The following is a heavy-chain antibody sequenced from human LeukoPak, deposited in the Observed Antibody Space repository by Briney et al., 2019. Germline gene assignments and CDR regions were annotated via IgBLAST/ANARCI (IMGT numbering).Heavy chain of an antibody. J-gene: IGHJ4*02. Sequence: ASVKVSCKASGYTFTRYYIHWVRQAPGQGLEWMGIINPRGGSTTYAQKFQGRVTMTRDPSTSTVYMELSSLRSEDTAEYYCVRKNSGSQYGDYYFDYCGQGTLVTVSS. V-gene: IGHV1-46*01. CDR1: GYTFTRYY. D-gene: IGHD1-26*01. CDR2: INPRGGST. CDR3: VRKNSGSQYGDYYFDY.